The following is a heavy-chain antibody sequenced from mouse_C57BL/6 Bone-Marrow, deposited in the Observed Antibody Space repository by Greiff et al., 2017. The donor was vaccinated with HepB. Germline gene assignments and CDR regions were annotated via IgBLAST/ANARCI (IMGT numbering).Heavy chain of an antibody. D-gene: IGHD2-5*01. CDR1: GFNIKDDY. Sequence: VQLQQSGAELVRPGASVKLSCTASGFNIKDDYMHWVKQRPEQGLEWIGWIDPENGDTEYASKFQGKATITADTSSNTAYLQLSSLTSEDTAVYYCTTDAYYSNNRFFMDYWGQGTSVTVSS. CDR3: TTDAYYSNNRFFMDY. J-gene: IGHJ4*01. CDR2: IDPENGDT. V-gene: IGHV14-4*01.